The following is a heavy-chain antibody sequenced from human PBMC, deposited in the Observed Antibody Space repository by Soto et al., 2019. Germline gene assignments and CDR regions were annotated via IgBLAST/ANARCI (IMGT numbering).Heavy chain of an antibody. CDR1: GGSISSYY. J-gene: IGHJ6*03. CDR3: ARGHSYGYYYMDV. Sequence: SETLSLTCTVSGGSISSYYWSWIRQPPGKGLEWIGYIYYSGSTNYNPSLKSRVTLSVDTSKNQFSLKLSSVTAADTAVYYWARGHSYGYYYMDVWGKGSTVTVSS. D-gene: IGHD5-18*01. CDR2: IYYSGST. V-gene: IGHV4-59*01.